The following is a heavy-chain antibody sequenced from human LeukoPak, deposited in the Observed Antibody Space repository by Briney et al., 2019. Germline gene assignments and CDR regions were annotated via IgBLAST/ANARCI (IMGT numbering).Heavy chain of an antibody. D-gene: IGHD2-15*01. V-gene: IGHV3-53*05. CDR1: GFIVSSNY. Sequence: PGGSLRLSCAVSGFIVSSNYMSWVRQAPGKGLEWVSVIYSGGSTYYADSVKGRFIISRDNSKNTLYLQMNSLRAEDTAVYYCARGLLGYCSGGSCYEIADDFDYWGQGTLVTVSS. CDR3: ARGLLGYCSGGSCYEIADDFDY. J-gene: IGHJ4*02. CDR2: IYSGGST.